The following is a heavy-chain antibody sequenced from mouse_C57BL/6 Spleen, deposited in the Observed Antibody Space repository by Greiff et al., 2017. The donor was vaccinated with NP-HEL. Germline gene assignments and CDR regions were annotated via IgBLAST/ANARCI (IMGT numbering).Heavy chain of an antibody. CDR1: GYAFSSSW. CDR3: AREDSNGAMDY. D-gene: IGHD2-5*01. Sequence: VQLQQSGPELVKPGASVKISCKASGYAFSSSWMNWVKQRPGKGLEWIGRIYPGDGDTNYNGKFKGKATLTADKSSSTAYMQLSSLTSEDSAVYFCAREDSNGAMDYWGQGTSVTVSS. CDR2: IYPGDGDT. J-gene: IGHJ4*01. V-gene: IGHV1-82*01.